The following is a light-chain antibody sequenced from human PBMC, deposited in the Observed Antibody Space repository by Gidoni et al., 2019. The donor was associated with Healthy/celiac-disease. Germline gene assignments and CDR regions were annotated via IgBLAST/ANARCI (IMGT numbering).Light chain of an antibody. Sequence: GYRVTLTCRASQSISSWLAWYQQKPGKAPKLLIYDASSLESGVPSRFSGSGSGTEFTLTISSLQPDDFATYYCQQYNSYPYTFGQGTKLEIK. CDR3: QQYNSYPYT. V-gene: IGKV1-5*01. CDR1: QSISSW. CDR2: DAS. J-gene: IGKJ2*01.